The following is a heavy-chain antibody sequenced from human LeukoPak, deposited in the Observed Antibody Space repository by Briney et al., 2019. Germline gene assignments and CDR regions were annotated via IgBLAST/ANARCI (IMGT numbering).Heavy chain of an antibody. D-gene: IGHD3-3*01. CDR1: GGSISSYY. CDR2: IYYSGST. CDR3: ARVTHYDFWSGYPTDYYYGMDV. V-gene: IGHV4-59*01. J-gene: IGHJ6*02. Sequence: SETLSLTCTVSGGSISSYYWSWIRQPPGKGLEWIGYIYYSGSTNYNPSPKSRVTISVDTSKNQFSLKLSSVTAADTAVYYCARVTHYDFWSGYPTDYYYGMDVWGQGTTVTVSS.